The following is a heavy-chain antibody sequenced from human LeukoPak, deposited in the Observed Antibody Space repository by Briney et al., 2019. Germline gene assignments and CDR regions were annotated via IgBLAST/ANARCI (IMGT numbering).Heavy chain of an antibody. J-gene: IGHJ5*02. CDR3: ERDELRYYYGSDPNWFDP. Sequence: SVKVSCKASGGTFSSYAISWVRHGPGQGLELMGGSIPIFGTANYAQKIQCRLTLTADEYPSTDYMELRSLRSEDPAVYYCERDELRYYYGSDPNWFDPWGQGTLVTVFS. CDR2: SIPIFGTA. D-gene: IGHD3-10*01. V-gene: IGHV1-69*13. CDR1: GGTFSSYA.